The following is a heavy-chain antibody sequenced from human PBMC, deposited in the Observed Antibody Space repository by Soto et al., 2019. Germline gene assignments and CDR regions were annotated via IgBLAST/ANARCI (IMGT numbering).Heavy chain of an antibody. Sequence: LSLTCTVSGGSISSSSYYWGWIRQPPGKGLEWIGSIYYSGSTYYNPSLKSRVTISVATSKNQFSLKLSSVPAADTAVYYCAGRPKSIAGPPWHLIAEATYYSSGMDVWGEGTTVTVSS. V-gene: IGHV4-39*01. D-gene: IGHD6-13*01. CDR3: AGRPKSIAGPPWHLIAEATYYSSGMDV. CDR2: IYYSGST. CDR1: GGSISSSSYY. J-gene: IGHJ6*04.